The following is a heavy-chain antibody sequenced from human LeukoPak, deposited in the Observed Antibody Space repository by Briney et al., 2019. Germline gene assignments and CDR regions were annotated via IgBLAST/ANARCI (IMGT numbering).Heavy chain of an antibody. V-gene: IGHV3-33*06. CDR2: VWTDGSNR. D-gene: IGHD1-14*01. Sequence: GGSLRLSCAASGFTFNTYGMHWVRQAPGKGLEWIAVVWTDGSNRFYADSVEGRFTISRDNSKNTLYLQMNSLRAEDTAVYYCAKSNTESQTTVGNWGQGTLVSVSS. CDR1: GFTFNTYG. J-gene: IGHJ4*02. CDR3: AKSNTESQTTVGN.